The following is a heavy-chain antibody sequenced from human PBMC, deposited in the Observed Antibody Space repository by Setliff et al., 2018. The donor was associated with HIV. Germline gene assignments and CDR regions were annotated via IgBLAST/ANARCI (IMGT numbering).Heavy chain of an antibody. Sequence: ASVQVSCKSSGYTFTDYFMHWVRQAPGQGLEWMGWISPDNANTRISQKFQGRVTITRDTSASTAYMELSSLRSEDTAVYYCARGSSFHWNYYYLDVWGKGTTVTVSS. J-gene: IGHJ6*03. V-gene: IGHV1-3*01. CDR2: ISPDNANT. CDR1: GYTFTDYF. CDR3: ARGSSFHWNYYYLDV. D-gene: IGHD3-3*01.